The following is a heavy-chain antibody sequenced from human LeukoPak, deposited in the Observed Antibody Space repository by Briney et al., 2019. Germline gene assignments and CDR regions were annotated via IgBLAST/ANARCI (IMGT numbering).Heavy chain of an antibody. CDR1: GFTFSSYA. V-gene: IGHV3-30-3*01. CDR3: ARDSLSTWIQLWLEG. CDR2: ISYDGSNK. Sequence: GGSLRLSCAASGFTFSSYAMHWVRQAPGKGLEWVAVISYDGSNKYYADSVKGRFTISRDNSKNTPYLQMNSLRAEDTAVYYCARDSLSTWIQLWLEGWGQGTLVTVSS. D-gene: IGHD5-18*01. J-gene: IGHJ4*02.